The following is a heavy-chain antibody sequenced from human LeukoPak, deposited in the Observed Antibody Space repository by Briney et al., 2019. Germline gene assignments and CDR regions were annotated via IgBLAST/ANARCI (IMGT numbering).Heavy chain of an antibody. Sequence: ASVKVSCKASGGTFSSYAISWVRQAPGQGLEWMGGIIPIFGTANYAQKFQGRVTITADKSTSTAYMELSSLRSEDTAVYYCARGHILTGYSYFDYWGQGTLVTVSS. CDR1: GGTFSSYA. J-gene: IGHJ4*02. CDR2: IIPIFGTA. V-gene: IGHV1-69*06. D-gene: IGHD3-9*01. CDR3: ARGHILTGYSYFDY.